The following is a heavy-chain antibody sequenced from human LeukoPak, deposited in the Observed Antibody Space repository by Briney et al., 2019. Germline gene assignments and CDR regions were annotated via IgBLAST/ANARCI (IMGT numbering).Heavy chain of an antibody. Sequence: SETLSLTCTVSGGSISSGAYYWSWIRQPPGKGLEWTGYIYYSGSTYYNPSLKSRVTISVDTSKNQFSLKLSSVTAADTAVYYCAREDTAMVTDYWGQGTLVTVSS. CDR3: AREDTAMVTDY. CDR2: IYYSGST. CDR1: GGSISSGAYY. D-gene: IGHD5-18*01. V-gene: IGHV4-30-4*08. J-gene: IGHJ4*02.